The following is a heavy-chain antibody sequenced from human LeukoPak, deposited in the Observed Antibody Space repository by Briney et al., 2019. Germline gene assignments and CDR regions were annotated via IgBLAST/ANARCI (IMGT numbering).Heavy chain of an antibody. CDR2: IDSSGGST. CDR3: ARYSSSRAFDY. D-gene: IGHD6-13*01. J-gene: IGHJ4*02. V-gene: IGHV3-64*01. Sequence: GGSLRLSCAASGFTFSSYAMHWVRQAPGKGLEYASAIDSSGGSTYYANSVKGRFTISRDNSKNTLYLQMGSLRAEDTAMYYCARYSSSRAFDYWGQGALITVSS. CDR1: GFTFSSYA.